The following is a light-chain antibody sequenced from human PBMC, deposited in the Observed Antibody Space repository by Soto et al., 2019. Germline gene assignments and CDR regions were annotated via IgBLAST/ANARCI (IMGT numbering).Light chain of an antibody. J-gene: IGKJ4*02. CDR3: QQYNNCPLT. CDR1: QSMYNN. CDR2: FAS. Sequence: EIVRTQSPATLSVSPGERATLSCRARQSMYNNLAWYQQKPGQAPRLLLYFASTTATGIPARFSGSGSGTEFTLTISSLQSEDFAVYYCQQYNNCPLTFGGGTKVEI. V-gene: IGKV3-15*01.